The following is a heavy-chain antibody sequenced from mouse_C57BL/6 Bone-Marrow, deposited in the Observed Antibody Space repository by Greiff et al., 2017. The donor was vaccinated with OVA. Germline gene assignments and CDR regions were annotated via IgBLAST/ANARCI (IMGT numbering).Heavy chain of an antibody. V-gene: IGHV1-81*01. J-gene: IGHJ2*01. D-gene: IGHD2-1*01. Sequence: VQLQESGAELARPGASVKLSCKASGYTFTSYGISWVKQRTGQGLEWIGEIYPRSGNTYYNEKFKGKATLTADKSSSTAYMELRSLTSEDSAVYFCARFYGNYQAWFAYWGQGTTLTVSS. CDR2: IYPRSGNT. CDR1: GYTFTSYG. CDR3: ARFYGNYQAWFAY.